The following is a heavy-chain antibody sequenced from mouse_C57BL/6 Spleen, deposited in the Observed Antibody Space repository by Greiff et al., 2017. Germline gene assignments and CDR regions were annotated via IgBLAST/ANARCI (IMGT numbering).Heavy chain of an antibody. CDR2: IYPGSGST. V-gene: IGHV1-55*01. CDR1: GYTFTSYW. D-gene: IGHD1-1*01. Sequence: QLQQPGAELVKPGASVKMSCKASGYTFTSYWITWVKQRPGQGLEWIGDIYPGSGSTNYNEKFKSKATLTVDTSSSTAYMQLSSLTSEDSAVYYCARGTTVVPLMDYWGQGTSVTVSS. J-gene: IGHJ4*01. CDR3: ARGTTVVPLMDY.